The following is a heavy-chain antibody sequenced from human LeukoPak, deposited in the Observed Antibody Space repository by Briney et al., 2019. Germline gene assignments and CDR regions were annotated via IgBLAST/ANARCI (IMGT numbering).Heavy chain of an antibody. CDR3: ARGVPPPNDAFDI. J-gene: IGHJ3*02. CDR2: IRYDGSNK. Sequence: PGGSLRLSCAASGFTFSSNGMHWVRQAPGKGLEWVAFIRYDGSNKYYADSVKGRFTISRDNSKNTLYLQMNSLRGEDTAVYYCARGVPPPNDAFDIWGQGTMVTVSS. V-gene: IGHV3-30*02. CDR1: GFTFSSNG.